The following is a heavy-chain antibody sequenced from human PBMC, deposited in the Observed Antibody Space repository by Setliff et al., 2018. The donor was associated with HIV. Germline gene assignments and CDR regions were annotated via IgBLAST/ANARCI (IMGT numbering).Heavy chain of an antibody. CDR2: ITESGGT. CDR3: ASAFTTTYFYFNY. V-gene: IGHV3-23*01. Sequence: GSLRLSCAASGFTFTTDAMNWVRQAPGKGLEWVSSITESGGTYYADYVKGRLTISRDTSKNTVYLQMNRLTSEDTAIYYCASAFTTTYFYFNYWGKGTLVTV. J-gene: IGHJ4*02. D-gene: IGHD3-3*02. CDR1: GFTFTTDA.